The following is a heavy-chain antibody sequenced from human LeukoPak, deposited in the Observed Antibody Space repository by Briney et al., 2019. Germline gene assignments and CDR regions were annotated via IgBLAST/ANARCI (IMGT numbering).Heavy chain of an antibody. D-gene: IGHD2-21*02. Sequence: GGSLRPSCAASGFTFNNFGIHWVRQAPGKGLEWVAFIRYDGSNKYYADSVKGRFTISRDNSKNTLYLQMNSLRVEDTAVYSCARGRAGGVTLYYMDVWGKGTTVTVSS. CDR1: GFTFNNFG. CDR3: ARGRAGGVTLYYMDV. V-gene: IGHV3-30*02. J-gene: IGHJ6*03. CDR2: IRYDGSNK.